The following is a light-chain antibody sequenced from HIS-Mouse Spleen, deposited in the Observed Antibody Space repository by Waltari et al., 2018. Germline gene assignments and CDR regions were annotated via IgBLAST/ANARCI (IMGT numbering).Light chain of an antibody. Sequence: EIVMTQSPATLSVSPGERANLSWRASQSVSSNLAWYQQKPGQAPRLLIYGASTRATGIPARFSGSGSGTEFTLTISSMQSEDFAVYYCQQYNNWPITFGQGTRLEIK. CDR2: GAS. J-gene: IGKJ5*01. V-gene: IGKV3-15*01. CDR3: QQYNNWPIT. CDR1: QSVSSN.